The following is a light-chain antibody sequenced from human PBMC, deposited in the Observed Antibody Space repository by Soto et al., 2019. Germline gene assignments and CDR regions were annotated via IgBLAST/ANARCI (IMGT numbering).Light chain of an antibody. CDR1: QRLSASD. CDR2: GVS. J-gene: IGKJ5*01. Sequence: EIVLTQSPGTLSLSPGQGATLSCRASQRLSASDIAWYQQKPGQAPKFLIYGVSSRATGIPDRFSGSGSGTDFTLTISRLEPEDFAVYHCQQYGSSPLITFGQGTRLEIK. V-gene: IGKV3-20*01. CDR3: QQYGSSPLIT.